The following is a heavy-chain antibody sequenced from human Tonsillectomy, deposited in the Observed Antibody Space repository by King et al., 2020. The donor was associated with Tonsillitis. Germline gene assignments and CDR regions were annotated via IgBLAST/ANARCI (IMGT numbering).Heavy chain of an antibody. J-gene: IGHJ4*02. CDR3: AKDRGGRLFDY. CDR1: GFTFSSYG. D-gene: IGHD1-1*01. CDR2: ISVDGSNK. V-gene: IGHV3-30*18. Sequence: VQLVESGGGVVQPGRSLRLSCAASGFTFSSYGMHWVRQAPGKGLEWVAVISVDGSNKFYADSVKGRFTISRDNSKNTLYLQMNSLRAEDTAVYYCAKDRGGRLFDYWGQGTLLTVSS.